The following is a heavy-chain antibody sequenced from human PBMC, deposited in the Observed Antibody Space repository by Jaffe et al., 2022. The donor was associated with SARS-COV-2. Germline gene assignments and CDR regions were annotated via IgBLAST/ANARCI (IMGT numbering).Heavy chain of an antibody. V-gene: IGHV3-7*03. J-gene: IGHJ3*02. Sequence: EVILVESGGGLVQPGGSLRLSCAVSGFTFSSFWMSWVRQAPGKGLEWVANIRQDGSETYYVDSVKGRFTISRDNAKNSLYLQMNSLRAEDTALYYCAKDNWNQRGIDGFDRWGQGTMVTVSS. CDR2: IRQDGSET. CDR1: GFTFSSFW. CDR3: AKDNWNQRGIDGFDR. D-gene: IGHD1-1*01.